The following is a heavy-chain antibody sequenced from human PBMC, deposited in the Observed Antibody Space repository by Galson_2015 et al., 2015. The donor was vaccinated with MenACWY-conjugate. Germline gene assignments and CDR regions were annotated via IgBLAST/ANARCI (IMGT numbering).Heavy chain of an antibody. J-gene: IGHJ4*02. CDR3: ARLTTWGSSFGYFDY. Sequence: LSLTCTVSCGSISSHHWSWFRQPPGEGLEWIAYIRETGSLKDNPSLKSQVTMSAYKSNNQFSLRLISVTAADTAVYYCARLTTWGSSFGYFDYWGQGILVAVSS. V-gene: IGHV4-59*08. CDR1: CGSISSHH. D-gene: IGHD1-14*01. CDR2: IRETGSL.